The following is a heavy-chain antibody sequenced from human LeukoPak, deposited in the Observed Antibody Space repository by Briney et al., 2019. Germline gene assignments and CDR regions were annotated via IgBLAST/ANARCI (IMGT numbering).Heavy chain of an antibody. V-gene: IGHV1-18*01. CDR1: GYTFTSYG. Sequence: ASVKVSCKASGYTFTSYGISWVRQAPGQGVEGMGWISAYNGNTNYAQKLQGRVTMTTDTSTSTAYMELRSLRSDDTAVYYCARVSVVITNYDYWGQRTLGTVSS. D-gene: IGHD3-22*01. J-gene: IGHJ4*02. CDR3: ARVSVVITNYDY. CDR2: ISAYNGNT.